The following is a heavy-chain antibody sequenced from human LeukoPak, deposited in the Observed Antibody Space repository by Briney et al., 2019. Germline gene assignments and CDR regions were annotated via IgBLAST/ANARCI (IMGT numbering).Heavy chain of an antibody. Sequence: HPGVTLRLSCAASGFTFSSYWMHWVRQAPGKGLVWVSRINTDGSSTNYADSVKGRFTISRDNAKNTLYLQMNSLRAEDTAVYYCARDGNWVFDYWGQGTLVTVSS. CDR3: ARDGNWVFDY. D-gene: IGHD7-27*01. CDR2: INTDGSST. J-gene: IGHJ4*02. CDR1: GFTFSSYW. V-gene: IGHV3-74*01.